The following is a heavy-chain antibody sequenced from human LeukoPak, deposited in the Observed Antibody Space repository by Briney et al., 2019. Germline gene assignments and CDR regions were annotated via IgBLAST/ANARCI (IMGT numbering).Heavy chain of an antibody. D-gene: IGHD3-10*01. CDR2: ISSIGAYT. CDR1: GFTFTSYA. J-gene: IGHJ1*01. Sequence: GGCPRLSRAASGFTFTSYAMSWVRQAPGKGLEWVSTISSIGAYTYYADSVKGRFTISRDNSKNTLYMQMNSLKAEDTAVYYCTKYFSSWSYYKDVHWGQATLIIVS. CDR3: TKYFSSWSYYKDVH. V-gene: IGHV3-23*01.